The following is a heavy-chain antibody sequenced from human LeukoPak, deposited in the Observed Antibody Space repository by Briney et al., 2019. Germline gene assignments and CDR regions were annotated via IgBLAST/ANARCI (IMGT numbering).Heavy chain of an antibody. CDR3: AKDPSRALSGSPDI. Sequence: GRSLRLSCAASGFTFSSYGMHWVRQAPGKGLEWVAVISYDGSNKYYADSVKGRFTISRDNSKNTLYLQMNSLRAEDTAVYYCAKDPSRALSGSPDIWGQGTMVTVSS. D-gene: IGHD3-3*01. CDR2: ISYDGSNK. V-gene: IGHV3-30*18. CDR1: GFTFSSYG. J-gene: IGHJ3*02.